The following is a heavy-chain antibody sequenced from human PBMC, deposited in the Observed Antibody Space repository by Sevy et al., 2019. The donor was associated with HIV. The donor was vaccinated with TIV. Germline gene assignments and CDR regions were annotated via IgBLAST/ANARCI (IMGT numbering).Heavy chain of an antibody. J-gene: IGHJ6*02. CDR1: GFTFSTYS. CDR3: ARVKAYCSGGSCYSTMGADV. D-gene: IGHD2-15*01. Sequence: GGSLRLSCAVSGFTFSTYSMTWVRQAPGKGLEWVSSISSSSNYIYYPDSVEGRFTISRDNAKNSLYLQMNSLRAEDTAVYYCARVKAYCSGGSCYSTMGADVWGQGTTVTVSS. CDR2: ISSSSNYI. V-gene: IGHV3-21*01.